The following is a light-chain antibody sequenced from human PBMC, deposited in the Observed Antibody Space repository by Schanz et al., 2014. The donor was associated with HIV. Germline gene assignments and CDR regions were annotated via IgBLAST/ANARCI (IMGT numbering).Light chain of an antibody. CDR2: EGS. CDR1: SSDIGSYNL. CDR3: SSHAGGNNYV. Sequence: QSVLTQPASVSGSPGQSITISCTGTSSDIGSYNLVSWYRQHPGEAPKLMIYEGSERPSGVSNRFSGSKSGNTASLTISGLQAEDEADYYCSSHAGGNNYVFGTGTKLTVL. J-gene: IGLJ1*01. V-gene: IGLV2-23*01.